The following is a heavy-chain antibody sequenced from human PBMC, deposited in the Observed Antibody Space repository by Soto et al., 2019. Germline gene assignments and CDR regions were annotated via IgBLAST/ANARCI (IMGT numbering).Heavy chain of an antibody. V-gene: IGHV3-23*01. CDR2: FSGRDATT. CDR1: GFTFSSYT. Sequence: PGGSLRLSCTASGFTFSSYTMSWVRQAPGKGLEWVSSFSGRDATTYYADSVKGRFTISRDNSKNTLYLQMNSLRAEDTAVYYCARVNKVAYYYDSSGYPLDYWGQGTLVTVSS. J-gene: IGHJ4*02. D-gene: IGHD3-22*01. CDR3: ARVNKVAYYYDSSGYPLDY.